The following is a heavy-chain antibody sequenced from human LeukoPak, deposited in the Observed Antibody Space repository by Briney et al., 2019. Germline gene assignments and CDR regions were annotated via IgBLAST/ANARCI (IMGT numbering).Heavy chain of an antibody. Sequence: SETLSLTCTVSGYSISNGYYWGWIRQPPGTGLEWIGSIYPSGSTFYNPSLKSRVTLSVDTSKNQFSLKLTSVTAADTAVYYCARAFVGYYASGYPWGQGTLVTVSS. CDR3: ARAFVGYYASGYP. CDR1: GYSISNGYY. D-gene: IGHD3-10*01. CDR2: IYPSGST. V-gene: IGHV4-38-2*02. J-gene: IGHJ5*02.